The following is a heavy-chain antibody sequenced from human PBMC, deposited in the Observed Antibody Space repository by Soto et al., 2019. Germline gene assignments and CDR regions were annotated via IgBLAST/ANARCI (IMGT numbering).Heavy chain of an antibody. Sequence: QVQLQESGPGLVKPSGTLSLTCTVSGGSMTSSNWWNWVRQSPGKGLEWIGEAHHSGRTNYNPSLKSRVTISVDKSNNHFSLKLSSVTAADTAVYYCARSEATGLDHWGQGTMVTGFS. J-gene: IGHJ4*02. CDR1: GGSMTSSNW. D-gene: IGHD1-26*01. CDR3: ARSEATGLDH. CDR2: AHHSGRT. V-gene: IGHV4-4*02.